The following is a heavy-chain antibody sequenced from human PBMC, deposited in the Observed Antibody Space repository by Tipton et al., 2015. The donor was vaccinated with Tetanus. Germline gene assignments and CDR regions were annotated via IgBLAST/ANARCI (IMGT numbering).Heavy chain of an antibody. CDR2: IYPRDSNT. V-gene: IGHV5-51*01. Sequence: QLVQSGAEVKKPGESLKISCKVSGYNFTLYWIGWVRQMPGKGLEWMGIIYPRDSNTRYSPSCQGQVTISADTYISTAYLQWSSLNASYTAMYYCACRRPTTSLSYYLDSWGQGTLVTVSS. CDR3: ACRRPTTSLSYYLDS. CDR1: GYNFTLYW. D-gene: IGHD4-17*01. J-gene: IGHJ4*02.